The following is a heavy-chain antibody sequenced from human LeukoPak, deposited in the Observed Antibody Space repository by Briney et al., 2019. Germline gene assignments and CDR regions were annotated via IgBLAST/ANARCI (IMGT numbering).Heavy chain of an antibody. D-gene: IGHD1-14*01. J-gene: IGHJ4*02. Sequence: GESLKISCKGSGSSFTSYWIGWVRQMPGKGLEWMGIINPADSDSRYSPSFQGRVTISADKSITTAYLQWTSLKASDTAIYYCAKTLGARYYFDSWGQGTLVTVSS. CDR3: AKTLGARYYFDS. CDR2: INPADSDS. CDR1: GSSFTSYW. V-gene: IGHV5-51*01.